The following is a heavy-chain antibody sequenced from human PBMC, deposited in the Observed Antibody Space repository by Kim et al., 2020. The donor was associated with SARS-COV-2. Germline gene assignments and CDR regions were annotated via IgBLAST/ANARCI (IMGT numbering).Heavy chain of an antibody. D-gene: IGHD1-26*01. CDR1: GGSISSGGYS. J-gene: IGHJ4*02. CDR3: ARDLGATGDY. Sequence: SETLSLTCAVSGGSISSGGYSWSWMRQPPGKGLEWIGYIYHSGSTYYNPSLKSRVTISVDRSKNQFSLKLSSVTAADTAVYSCARDLGATGDYWGQGTL. V-gene: IGHV4-30-2*01. CDR2: IYHSGST.